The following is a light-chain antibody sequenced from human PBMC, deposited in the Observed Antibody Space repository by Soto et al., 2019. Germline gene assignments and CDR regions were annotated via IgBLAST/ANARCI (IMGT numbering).Light chain of an antibody. Sequence: EIVMTQSPATLSVSPGERATLSCRASQSITNNLAWYQQRPGQAPRLLIYGASTRATGVPARFSGSGSGTEFTLTISSLQSEDFATYYCQHFNNWPPELTFGGGTKV. V-gene: IGKV3-15*01. J-gene: IGKJ4*01. CDR3: QHFNNWPPELT. CDR1: QSITNN. CDR2: GAS.